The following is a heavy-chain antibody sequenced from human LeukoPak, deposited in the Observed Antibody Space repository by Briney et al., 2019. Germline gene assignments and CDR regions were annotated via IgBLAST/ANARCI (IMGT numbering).Heavy chain of an antibody. CDR1: GSTFTSDD. J-gene: IGHJ4*02. CDR2: IITLLGEA. Sequence: ASGKLSRTATGSTFTSDDYNRGRQAPGQGLGWMGRIITLLGEARKEQTVPGRVEITTDKSTTTTSLELSSLRSKDTDTYYCASGYSYDSDYWGRGTLVTVSS. V-gene: IGHV1-69*04. D-gene: IGHD5-18*01. CDR3: ASGYSYDSDY.